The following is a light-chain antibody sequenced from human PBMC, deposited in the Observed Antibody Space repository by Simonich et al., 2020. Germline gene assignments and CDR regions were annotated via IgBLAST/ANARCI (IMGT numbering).Light chain of an antibody. Sequence: QSALTQPASVSGAPGQSITISCTGTSSDVGSYNLVSWYQQHPGKAPKLMIYEGSKRPSGVSNSFSGSKSGNTASLTISGLQAEDEADYYCCSYAGSSTLVFVGGTKLTVL. CDR1: SSDVGSYNL. V-gene: IGLV2-23*01. CDR3: CSYAGSSTLV. J-gene: IGLJ3*02. CDR2: EGS.